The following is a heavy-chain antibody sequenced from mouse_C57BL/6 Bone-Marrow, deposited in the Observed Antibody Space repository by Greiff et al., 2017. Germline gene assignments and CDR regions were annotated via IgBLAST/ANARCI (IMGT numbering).Heavy chain of an antibody. CDR3: AREDYGSTFDV. CDR1: GYTFTSYW. J-gene: IGHJ1*03. Sequence: QVQLQQPGAELVKPGASVKLSCKASGYTFTSYWMQWVKQRPGQGLEWIGEIDPSDSYTNYNQKFKGKATLTVDTSSSTAYMQLSSLTSEDSAVYYCAREDYGSTFDVWGTGTTVTGSS. V-gene: IGHV1-50*01. D-gene: IGHD1-1*01. CDR2: IDPSDSYT.